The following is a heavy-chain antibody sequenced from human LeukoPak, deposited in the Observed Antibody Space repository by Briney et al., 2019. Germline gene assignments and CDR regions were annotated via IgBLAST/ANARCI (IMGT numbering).Heavy chain of an antibody. CDR2: IYYSGST. CDR1: GGSISSYY. CDR3: ARHPPYGSGFS. J-gene: IGHJ4*02. V-gene: IGHV4-59*08. Sequence: PSETLSLTCTVSGGSISSYYWSWIRQPPGKGLEWIGYIYYSGSTNYNPSLKSRDTISVDTSKNQFSLKLSSVTAADTAVYYCARHPPYGSGFSWGQGTLVTVSS. D-gene: IGHD3-10*01.